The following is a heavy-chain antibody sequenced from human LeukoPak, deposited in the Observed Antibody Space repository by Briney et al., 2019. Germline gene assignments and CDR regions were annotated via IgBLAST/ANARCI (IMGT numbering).Heavy chain of an antibody. Sequence: GASVKVSCKASGYTFTSYDINWVRQATGQGLEWMGWMNPNSGNTGYAQKFQGRVTMTRNTSISTAYMELSSLRSEDTAVYYCASAYCSGGSCYYGGWFDPWGQGTLVTVSS. CDR3: ASAYCSGGSCYYGGWFDP. D-gene: IGHD2-15*01. CDR1: GYTFTSYD. J-gene: IGHJ5*02. V-gene: IGHV1-8*01. CDR2: MNPNSGNT.